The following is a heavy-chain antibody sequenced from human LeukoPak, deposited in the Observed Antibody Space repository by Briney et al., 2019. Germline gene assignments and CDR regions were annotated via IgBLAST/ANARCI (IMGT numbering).Heavy chain of an antibody. J-gene: IGHJ5*02. D-gene: IGHD2-2*01. CDR2: INSDGSST. CDR1: GFTFSSFW. CDR3: VRARGSCSSTSCYNWFDP. Sequence: PGGSLRLSCAASGFTFSSFWMHWVRQAPGKGLVWVSRINSDGSSTNYADSVKGRFTISRDNAKNTLYLRMNSLRAEDTSVYYCVRARGSCSSTSCYNWFDPWGQGTLVTVSS. V-gene: IGHV3-74*01.